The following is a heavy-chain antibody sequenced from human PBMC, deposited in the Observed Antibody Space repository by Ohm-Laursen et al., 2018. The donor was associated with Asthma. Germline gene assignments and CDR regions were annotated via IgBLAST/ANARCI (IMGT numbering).Heavy chain of an antibody. CDR3: ARDSELSGLRFPTDY. CDR2: INTNTGNP. V-gene: IGHV7-4-1*02. J-gene: IGHJ4*02. Sequence: ASVKVSCKASGYTFTSYAMNWVRQAPGQGLEWMGWINTNTGNPTYAQGFTGRFVFSLDTSVSTAYLQISSLKAEDTAVYYCARDSELSGLRFPTDYWGQGTLVTVSS. CDR1: GYTFTSYA. D-gene: IGHD3-16*01.